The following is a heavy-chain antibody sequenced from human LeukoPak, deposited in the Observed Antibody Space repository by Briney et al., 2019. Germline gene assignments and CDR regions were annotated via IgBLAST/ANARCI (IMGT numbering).Heavy chain of an antibody. Sequence: ASVKVSCKASGYTFTSYGISWVRQAPGQGFEWMGWISAYNGNTNYAQKLQGRVTMTTDTSTSTAYMELRSLRSDDTAVYYCARAVNILTGYYTDYYYYYMDVWGKGTAVTVSS. V-gene: IGHV1-18*01. D-gene: IGHD3-9*01. J-gene: IGHJ6*03. CDR2: ISAYNGNT. CDR3: ARAVNILTGYYTDYYYYYMDV. CDR1: GYTFTSYG.